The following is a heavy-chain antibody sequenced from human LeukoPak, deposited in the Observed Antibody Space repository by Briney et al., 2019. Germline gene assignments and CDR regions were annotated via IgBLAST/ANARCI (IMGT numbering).Heavy chain of an antibody. D-gene: IGHD3-10*01. V-gene: IGHV1-18*01. J-gene: IGHJ6*02. CDR2: ISAYNGNT. CDR1: GYPFTSYG. CDR3: AREGVITMVRGVIKGYGMDV. Sequence: ASVKVSCKASGYPFTSYGISWVRQAPGQGLEWMGWISAYNGNTNYAQKLQGRVTMTTDTSTSTAYMELRSLRSDDTAVYYCAREGVITMVRGVIKGYGMDVWGQGTTVTVSS.